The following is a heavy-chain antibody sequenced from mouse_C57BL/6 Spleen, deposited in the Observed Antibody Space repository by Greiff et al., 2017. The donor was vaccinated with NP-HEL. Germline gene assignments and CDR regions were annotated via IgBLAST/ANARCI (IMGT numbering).Heavy chain of an antibody. V-gene: IGHV3-6*01. CDR3: ARAGGGYSLYFDY. CDR1: GYSITSGYY. D-gene: IGHD2-3*01. CDR2: ISYDGSN. J-gene: IGHJ2*01. Sequence: EVKLMESGPGLVKPSQSLSLTCSVTGYSITSGYYWNWIRQFPGNKLEWMGYISYDGSNNYNPSLKNRISITRDTSQNQFFLKLKSVTTEDTATYYCARAGGGYSLYFDYWGQGTTLTVSS.